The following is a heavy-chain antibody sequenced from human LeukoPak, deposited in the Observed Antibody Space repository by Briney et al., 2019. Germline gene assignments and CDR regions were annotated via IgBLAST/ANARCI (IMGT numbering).Heavy chain of an antibody. D-gene: IGHD3-10*01. CDR2: INPNSGGT. CDR1: GYTFTGYY. V-gene: IGHV1-2*02. J-gene: IGHJ4*02. Sequence: ASVKVSCKASGYTFTGYYMHWVRQAPGQGLEWMGWINPNSGGTNYAQKFQGRVTMTGDTSISTAYMELSRLRSDDTAVYYCARDTRELWFGELLRERVFLDYWGQGTLVTVSS. CDR3: ARDTRELWFGELLRERVFLDY.